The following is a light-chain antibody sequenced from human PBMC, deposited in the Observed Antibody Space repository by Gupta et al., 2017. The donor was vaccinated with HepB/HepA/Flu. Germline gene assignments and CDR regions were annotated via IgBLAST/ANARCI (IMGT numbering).Light chain of an antibody. CDR3: FSYTSSSTWV. CDR2: EVS. Sequence: QSALTQPASVSGSPGQSITISCTGTSSDIGGYNYVSWYQQHPGKAPNVMIYEVSYRPSGVSNRFSGSKSGNTASLTISGLQAEDEADYYCFSYTSSSTWVFGGGTKLTVL. V-gene: IGLV2-14*01. J-gene: IGLJ3*02. CDR1: SSDIGGYNY.